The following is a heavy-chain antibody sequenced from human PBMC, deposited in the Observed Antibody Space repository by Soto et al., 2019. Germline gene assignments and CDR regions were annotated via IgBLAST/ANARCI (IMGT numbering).Heavy chain of an antibody. V-gene: IGHV3-23*01. Sequence: GGSLRLSCAASGFTFSSYAMSRVRQAPGKGLEWVSAISGSGGSTYYADSVKGRFTVSRDNSKNTLYLQMNSLRAEDTAVYYCAKGWYYYDSSGYPKDDAFDIWGQGTMVTVSS. D-gene: IGHD3-22*01. CDR1: GFTFSSYA. J-gene: IGHJ3*02. CDR2: ISGSGGST. CDR3: AKGWYYYDSSGYPKDDAFDI.